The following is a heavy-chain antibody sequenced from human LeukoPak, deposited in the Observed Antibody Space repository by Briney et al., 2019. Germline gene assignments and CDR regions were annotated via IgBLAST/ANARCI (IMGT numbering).Heavy chain of an antibody. CDR1: GGTLSSYA. J-gene: IGHJ5*02. D-gene: IGHD3-3*01. Sequence: EAALKVSPKPPGGTLSSYAIRSVRPTPGQGLECMGGIFPIFGTGNHTRKLQSRVLITADESTSTAYMELSSLRSEDTAVYYCARVGSRITIFGVVIRANWFDPWGQGTLVTVSS. CDR3: ARVGSRITIFGVVIRANWFDP. CDR2: IFPIFGTG. V-gene: IGHV1-69*13.